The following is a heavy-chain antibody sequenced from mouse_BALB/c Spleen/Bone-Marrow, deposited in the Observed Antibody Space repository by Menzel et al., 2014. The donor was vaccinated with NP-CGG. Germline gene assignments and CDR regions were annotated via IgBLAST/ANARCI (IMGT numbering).Heavy chain of an antibody. CDR2: ISNGGGST. V-gene: IGHV5-12*02. J-gene: IGHJ3*01. D-gene: IGHD2-4*01. CDR1: GFTSSDYY. Sequence: EVMLVESGGGLVQPGGSLKLSCATSGFTSSDYYMYWVRQTPEKRLEWVAYISNGGGSTYYPDTVKGRFTISRDNAKNTLYLQMSRLKSEDTAMYYCARHNYDETWFAYWGQGTLVTVSA. CDR3: ARHNYDETWFAY.